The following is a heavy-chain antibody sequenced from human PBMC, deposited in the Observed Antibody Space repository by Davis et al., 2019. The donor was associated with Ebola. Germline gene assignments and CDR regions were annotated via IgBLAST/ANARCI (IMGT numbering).Heavy chain of an antibody. J-gene: IGHJ4*02. CDR3: AREERGEVVVIDY. CDR2: ISTYKSNT. D-gene: IGHD2-15*01. Sequence: ASVTVSCKASGYSFTNYGISWVRQAPGQGLEWLGWISTYKSNTKYAQKFQDRVTMTTDTSTSTAYMELKSLRSDDTAVYYCAREERGEVVVIDYWGQGTLVTVSS. CDR1: GYSFTNYG. V-gene: IGHV1-18*01.